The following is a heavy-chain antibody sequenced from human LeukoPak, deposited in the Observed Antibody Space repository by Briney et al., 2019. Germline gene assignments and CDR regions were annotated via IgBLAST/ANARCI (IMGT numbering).Heavy chain of an antibody. Sequence: PGGSLRLSCAASGFIFSSYGMSWVRQAPGKGLEWVSGISGRGGATYSAGSVKGRLTISRDNSKNTLYLHMNSLRAEDTAIYYCAKSQSLLSLGGPFDSWGQGTLVTVSS. CDR2: ISGRGGAT. D-gene: IGHD3-16*01. J-gene: IGHJ4*02. V-gene: IGHV3-23*01. CDR1: GFIFSSYG. CDR3: AKSQSLLSLGGPFDS.